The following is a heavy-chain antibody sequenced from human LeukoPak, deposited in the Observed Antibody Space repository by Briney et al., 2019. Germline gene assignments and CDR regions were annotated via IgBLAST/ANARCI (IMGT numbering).Heavy chain of an antibody. J-gene: IGHJ4*02. CDR3: ARWGRGLQLNSFFDY. Sequence: SETLSLTCAVYGGSFSGYYWSWIRQPPGKGLEWIGEINHSGSTNYNPSLKSRVTISVDTSKNQFSLKLSSVTAADTAVYYCARWGRGLQLNSFFDYWGQGTLVTVSS. CDR2: INHSGST. V-gene: IGHV4-34*01. D-gene: IGHD5-12*01. CDR1: GGSFSGYY.